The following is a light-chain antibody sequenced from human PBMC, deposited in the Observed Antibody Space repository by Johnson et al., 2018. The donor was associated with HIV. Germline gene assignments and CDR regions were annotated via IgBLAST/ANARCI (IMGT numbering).Light chain of an antibody. CDR1: SANIGSNP. CDR2: RNN. J-gene: IGLJ1*01. V-gene: IGLV1-44*01. Sequence: QSVLTQPPSASGTPGQRVTISCTGSSANIGSNPVNWYHQLPGTAPKLLIYRNNQRPSGVPDRFSGSKSGTSASLAISGLQAEDEADYYCAAWYDSLNGHYVFGTGTKVTVL. CDR3: AAWYDSLNGHYV.